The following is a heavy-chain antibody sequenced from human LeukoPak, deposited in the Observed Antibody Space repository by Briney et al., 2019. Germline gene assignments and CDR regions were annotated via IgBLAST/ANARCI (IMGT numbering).Heavy chain of an antibody. V-gene: IGHV4-34*01. J-gene: IGHJ5*02. CDR3: ARGRLGYCSGGSCYSYSNWFDP. CDR1: GGSISSYY. Sequence: SETLSLTCTVSGGSISSYYWSWIRQPPGKGLEWIGEINHSGSTNYNPSLKSRVTISVDTSKNQFSLKLSSVTAADTAVYYCARGRLGYCSGGSCYSYSNWFDPWGQGTLVTVSS. CDR2: INHSGST. D-gene: IGHD2-15*01.